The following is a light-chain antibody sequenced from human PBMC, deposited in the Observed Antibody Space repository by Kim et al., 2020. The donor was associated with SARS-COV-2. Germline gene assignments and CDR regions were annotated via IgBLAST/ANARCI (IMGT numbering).Light chain of an antibody. CDR1: QSISSTY. V-gene: IGKV3-20*01. CDR3: QQYGYSPST. J-gene: IGKJ5*01. Sequence: PGERATLSCRASQSISSTYIAWYQQKTGQSPRLLICGTTTRATGIPDRFSGSGSGTDLTLTVSRLEPDDVAVYFCQQYGYSPSTFGQGTRLEIK. CDR2: GTT.